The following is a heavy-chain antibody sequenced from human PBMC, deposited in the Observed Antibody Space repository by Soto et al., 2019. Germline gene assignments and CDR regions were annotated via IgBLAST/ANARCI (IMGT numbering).Heavy chain of an antibody. V-gene: IGHV1-69*13. J-gene: IGHJ3*02. Sequence: SVKVSCKASGGTFSSYASSWVRQAPGQGLEWMGGIIPIFGTANYAQKFQGRVTITADESTSTAYMELSSLRSEDSAVYYCAIEKVGATSIHVLDIWGQGTMVTVSS. CDR2: IIPIFGTA. D-gene: IGHD1-26*01. CDR1: GGTFSSYA. CDR3: AIEKVGATSIHVLDI.